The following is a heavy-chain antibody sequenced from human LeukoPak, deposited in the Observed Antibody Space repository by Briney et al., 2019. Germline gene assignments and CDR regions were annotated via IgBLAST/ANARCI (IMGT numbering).Heavy chain of an antibody. CDR3: ARDNAGAYGMDV. V-gene: IGHV3-21*01. J-gene: IGHJ6*02. Sequence: GGSLRLSCEASGFSVSSYNMNWVRQAPGKALEWVSSINGGSNDIYYADSMEGRFTISRDSAKNSLYLQMNSLRAEDTAVYYCARDNAGAYGMDVWGQGTTVTVSS. CDR2: INGGSNDI. CDR1: GFSVSSYN. D-gene: IGHD2-2*01.